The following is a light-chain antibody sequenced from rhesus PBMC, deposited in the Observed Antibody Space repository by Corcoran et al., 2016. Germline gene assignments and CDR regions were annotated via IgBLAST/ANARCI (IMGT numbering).Light chain of an antibody. Sequence: DIQMTQSPSSLSASVGDRVTITCRASQGITNDLAWYQQKPGETPKLLIYEASSLQSGIPSRFSGSGSGTVFTLTISSLQSEDFATYYCQHYYSIPPTFGGGTKVEIK. CDR3: QHYYSIPPT. CDR1: QGITND. V-gene: IGKV1-25*01. J-gene: IGKJ4*01. CDR2: EAS.